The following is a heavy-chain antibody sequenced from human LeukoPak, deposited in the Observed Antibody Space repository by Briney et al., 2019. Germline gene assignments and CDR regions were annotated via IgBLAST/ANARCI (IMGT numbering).Heavy chain of an antibody. CDR2: ISSSSSYI. D-gene: IGHD2-2*01. CDR1: GFTFSSYS. J-gene: IGHJ4*02. CDR3: ARDESATMPFDY. Sequence: GGSLRLSCAASGFTFSSYSVNWVRQAPGKGLEWVSSISSSSSYIYYADSVKGRFTISRDNAKNSLYLQMNSLRAEDTAVYYCARDESATMPFDYWGQGTLATVSS. V-gene: IGHV3-21*01.